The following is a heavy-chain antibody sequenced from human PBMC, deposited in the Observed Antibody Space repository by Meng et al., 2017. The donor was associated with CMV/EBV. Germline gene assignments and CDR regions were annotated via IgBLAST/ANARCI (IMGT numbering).Heavy chain of an antibody. CDR3: AINAYVVVPAATDYFDY. Sequence: GESLKISCAASGFTFSSYEMNWVRQTPGKGLEWVSYISSSGSTIYYADSVKGRFTISRDNAKNSLYLQMNSLRAEDTAVYYCAINAYVVVPAATDYFDYWGQGTTVTVSS. CDR1: GFTFSSYE. J-gene: IGHJ4*03. V-gene: IGHV3-48*03. CDR2: ISSSGSTI. D-gene: IGHD2-2*01.